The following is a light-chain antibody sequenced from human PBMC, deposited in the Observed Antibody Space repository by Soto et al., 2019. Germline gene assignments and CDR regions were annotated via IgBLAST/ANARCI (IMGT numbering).Light chain of an antibody. V-gene: IGKV3-11*01. CDR3: HQRQSWPRT. J-gene: IGKJ1*01. Sequence: IVLTQSPATLSSFPGDRVTVACRASQYSNTRLAWYQHRPGQAPRLLIYRTSLRAAGIPARFSASGSGTDFTLTISDVQPEDFALYYCHQRQSWPRTFGQGTKVDIK. CDR1: QYSNTR. CDR2: RTS.